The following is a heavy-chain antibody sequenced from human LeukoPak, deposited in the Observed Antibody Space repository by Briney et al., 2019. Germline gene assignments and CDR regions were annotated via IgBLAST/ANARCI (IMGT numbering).Heavy chain of an antibody. Sequence: GGSLRLSCAGSGFTLSSHSMNWVRQAPGKGLEWVSSISSSSSYIYYADSVKGRFTISRDNARNSLYLQMNSLRAEDTAVYYCARVRGGSGSSYAADAFDIWGQGTMVTVSS. J-gene: IGHJ3*02. V-gene: IGHV3-21*01. CDR3: ARVRGGSGSSYAADAFDI. D-gene: IGHD1-26*01. CDR1: GFTLSSHS. CDR2: ISSSSSYI.